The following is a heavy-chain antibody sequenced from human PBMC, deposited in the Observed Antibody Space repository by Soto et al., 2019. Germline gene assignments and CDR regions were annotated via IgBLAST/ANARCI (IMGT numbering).Heavy chain of an antibody. CDR3: ATTVGYCSSTSCYAAFDI. D-gene: IGHD2-2*01. J-gene: IGHJ3*02. V-gene: IGHV1-2*04. CDR1: GYTFTGYY. Sequence: ASVKVSCKASGYTFTGYYMHWVRQAPGQGLEWMGWINPNSGGTNYAQKFQGWVTMTRDTSISTAYMELSRLRSDDTAVYYCATTVGYCSSTSCYAAFDIWGQGTMVTVSS. CDR2: INPNSGGT.